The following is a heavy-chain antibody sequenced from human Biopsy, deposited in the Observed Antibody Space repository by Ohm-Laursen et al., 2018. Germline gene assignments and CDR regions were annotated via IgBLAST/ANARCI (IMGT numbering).Heavy chain of an antibody. V-gene: IGHV3-21*01. Sequence: LRLSCAAFGFSVSSYDMNWVRQAPGKGLEWISYISETSSHIYDADSVRGRFTVARDIAKNSLYLQLNSLRVEDTAVYYCARDSSRRAREGGMDVWGQGTTVTVSS. D-gene: IGHD6-6*01. J-gene: IGHJ6*02. CDR3: ARDSSRRAREGGMDV. CDR2: ISETSSHI. CDR1: GFSVSSYD.